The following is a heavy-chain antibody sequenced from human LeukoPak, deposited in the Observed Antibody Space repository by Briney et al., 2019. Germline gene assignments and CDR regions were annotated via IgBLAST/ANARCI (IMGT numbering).Heavy chain of an antibody. J-gene: IGHJ4*02. D-gene: IGHD4-11*01. CDR1: AFTFGDYY. CDR2: IGGTGSPI. Sequence: GGSLRLSCTASAFTFGDYYMNWARQAPGKGLEWLSYIGGTGSPIYYADSLKGRFTISRDNAKKSLFLQMNSLRAEDTAIYYCARIGVTTGFDYWGPGTLVTVSS. V-gene: IGHV3-11*04. CDR3: ARIGVTTGFDY.